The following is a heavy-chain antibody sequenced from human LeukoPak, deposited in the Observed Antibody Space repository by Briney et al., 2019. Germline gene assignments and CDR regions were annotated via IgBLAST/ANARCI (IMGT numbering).Heavy chain of an antibody. D-gene: IGHD6-19*01. J-gene: IGHJ6*03. CDR3: ARENGYSSGWGYYYYMDV. V-gene: IGHV3-64*01. Sequence: PGGSLRLSCAASGFTFSSYAMHWVRQAPGKGLEYVSAISSNGGSTYYANSVKGRFTISRDNSKNTLYLQMNSLRAEDTAVYYCARENGYSSGWGYYYYMDVWGKGTTVTISS. CDR2: ISSNGGST. CDR1: GFTFSSYA.